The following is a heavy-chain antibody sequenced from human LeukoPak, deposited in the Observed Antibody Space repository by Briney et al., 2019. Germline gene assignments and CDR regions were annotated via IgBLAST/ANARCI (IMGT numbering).Heavy chain of an antibody. CDR2: INHSGST. Sequence: PSETLSLTCAVYGGSFSGYYWSWIRQPPGKGLEWIGEINHSGSTNYNPSLKSRVTISVDTSKNQFSLKLSSVTAADTAVCYCARGRRCSSTSCSIWFDPWGQGTLVTVSS. CDR3: ARGRRCSSTSCSIWFDP. CDR1: GGSFSGYY. V-gene: IGHV4-34*01. J-gene: IGHJ5*02. D-gene: IGHD2-2*01.